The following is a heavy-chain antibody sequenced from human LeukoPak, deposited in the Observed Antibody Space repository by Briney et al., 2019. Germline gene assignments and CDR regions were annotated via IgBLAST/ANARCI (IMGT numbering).Heavy chain of an antibody. CDR1: GFTFSDYY. CDR3: ASGPGGWQSPFDY. D-gene: IGHD6-19*01. CDR2: ISSSGSTK. J-gene: IGHJ4*02. Sequence: GGSLRLSCAASGFTFSDYYMSWIRQAPGKGLEWVSYISSSGSTKYYADSVKDRFTISRDNAKNSLYLQMNSLRAEDTAVYYCASGPGGWQSPFDYWGQGTLVTVSS. V-gene: IGHV3-11*01.